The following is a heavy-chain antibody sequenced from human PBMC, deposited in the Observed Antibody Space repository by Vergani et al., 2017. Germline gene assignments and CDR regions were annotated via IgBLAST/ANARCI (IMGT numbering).Heavy chain of an antibody. CDR3: VKDSSGSYTGPFDY. CDR2: IWYDGSNK. Sequence: QVQLVESGGGVVQPGRSLRLSCAASGFTFSSYGMHWVRQAPGKGLEWVALIWYDGSNKDYADSVKGRFTISRDNSKNTLYLQMSSLRAEDTAVYYCVKDSSGSYTGPFDYWGQGTLVTVSS. V-gene: IGHV3-33*06. D-gene: IGHD1-26*01. J-gene: IGHJ4*02. CDR1: GFTFSSYG.